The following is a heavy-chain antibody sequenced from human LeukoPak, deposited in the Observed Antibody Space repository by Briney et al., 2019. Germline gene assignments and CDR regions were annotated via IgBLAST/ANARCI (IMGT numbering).Heavy chain of an antibody. V-gene: IGHV3-66*01. CDR2: IYSGGST. D-gene: IGHD3-10*01. CDR1: GFTVSSNY. CDR3: ARDRNGDYFDY. J-gene: IGHJ4*02. Sequence: GGSLRLSCAASGFTVSSNYMSWVRQAPGKGLEWVTVIYSGGSTYYADSVKGRFTISRDNSKNTLYLQMNSLRAEDTAVYYCARDRNGDYFDYWGQGTLVTVSS.